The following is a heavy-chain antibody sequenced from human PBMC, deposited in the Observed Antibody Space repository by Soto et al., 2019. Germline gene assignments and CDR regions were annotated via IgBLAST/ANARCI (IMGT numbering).Heavy chain of an antibody. Sequence: EVKLVQSGGGLVKPGGSLRLSCAASGFTFSDAWMNWVRQSPGKGLEWVARLKSKADGGTIDYAEPVRGRFSISRDDSHDMLYLQMDSLKTEDTALYYCTNDTSSDWFNAFDYWGQGVLVTVSS. CDR3: TNDTSSDWFNAFDY. CDR1: GFTFSDAW. J-gene: IGHJ4*02. D-gene: IGHD3-9*01. CDR2: LKSKADGGTI. V-gene: IGHV3-15*07.